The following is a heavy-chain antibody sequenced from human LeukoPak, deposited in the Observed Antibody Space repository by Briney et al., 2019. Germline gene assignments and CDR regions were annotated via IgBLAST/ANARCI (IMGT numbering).Heavy chain of an antibody. CDR1: GGSISSYY. CDR3: AREKSVPFSRGYFDL. CDR2: IYYSGST. V-gene: IGHV4-59*12. J-gene: IGHJ2*01. Sequence: SETLSLTCTVSGGSISSYYWSWIRQPPGKGLEWIGYIYYSGSTNYNPSLKSRVTISVDTSKNQFSLKLSSVTAADTAVYYCAREKSVPFSRGYFDLWGRGTLVTVSS. D-gene: IGHD2/OR15-2a*01.